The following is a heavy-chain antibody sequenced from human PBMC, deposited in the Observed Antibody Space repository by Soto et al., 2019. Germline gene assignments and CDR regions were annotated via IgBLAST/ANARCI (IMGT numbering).Heavy chain of an antibody. CDR2: ISGSGGST. Sequence: GGSLRLSCAVSGFTFSSYVMSWVRQAPGKGLEWVSAISGSGGSTYYADSVKGRFTISRDNSKNTLYLQMNSLRADDTAVYYCATVGYYDSSGHNWFDPWGQGTLVTVS. V-gene: IGHV3-23*01. CDR1: GFTFSSYV. J-gene: IGHJ5*02. D-gene: IGHD3-22*01. CDR3: ATVGYYDSSGHNWFDP.